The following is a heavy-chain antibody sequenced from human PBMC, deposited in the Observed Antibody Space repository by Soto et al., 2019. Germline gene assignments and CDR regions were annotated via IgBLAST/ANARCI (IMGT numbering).Heavy chain of an antibody. CDR1: GYTFIRYG. V-gene: IGHV1-18*01. CDR3: ARGGYYDSVWGKLRHYGLDV. Sequence: QVQLVQSAGEVKKPGASVKVSCKASGYTFIRYGITWVRLTPGQGLEWMGWIRGYNDYTTYAQNLQGRVTMTADTSTRTVYMELRSLRSDDTAVYYCARGGYYDSVWGKLRHYGLDVWGQGTTVTVSS. CDR2: IRGYNDYT. J-gene: IGHJ6*02. D-gene: IGHD3-16*01.